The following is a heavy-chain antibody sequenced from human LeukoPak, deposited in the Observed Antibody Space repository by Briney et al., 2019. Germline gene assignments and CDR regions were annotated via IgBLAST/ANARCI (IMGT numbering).Heavy chain of an antibody. Sequence: GGSLRLSCAASGFTFSNYAMSWVRQAPGKGLEWVSAVSGSGSTTYYARSVKGRFTVSRDNSKNTLYLQMNSLRAEDTAVYYCARRWLQLNWGQGTLVTVSS. CDR1: GFTFSNYA. V-gene: IGHV3-23*01. CDR3: ARRWLQLN. CDR2: VSGSGSTT. D-gene: IGHD5-24*01. J-gene: IGHJ4*02.